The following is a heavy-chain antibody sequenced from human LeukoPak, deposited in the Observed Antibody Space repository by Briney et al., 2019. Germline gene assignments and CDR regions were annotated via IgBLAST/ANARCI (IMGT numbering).Heavy chain of an antibody. CDR2: IYTSGST. V-gene: IGHV4-4*07. Sequence: SETLSLTCTVSGGSISSYYWSWIRRPAGKGLEWIGRIYTSGSTNYNPSLKSRVTMSVDTSKNQFSLKLSSVTAADTAVYYCARAPRDGYNYLFDYWGQGTLVTVSS. J-gene: IGHJ4*02. CDR1: GGSISSYY. D-gene: IGHD5-24*01. CDR3: ARAPRDGYNYLFDY.